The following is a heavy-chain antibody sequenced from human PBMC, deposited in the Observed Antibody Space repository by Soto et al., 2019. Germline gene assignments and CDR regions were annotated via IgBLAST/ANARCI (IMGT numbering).Heavy chain of an antibody. CDR2: ISAYTGNT. V-gene: IGHV1-18*01. CDR3: ASSTGTPLNYYYHYGMT. CDR1: GYTSTNYG. D-gene: IGHD1-1*01. Sequence: ASVKVSCKASGYTSTNYGISWVRQAPGQGLEWMGWISAYTGNTKYSQKLQARVTMTTDTSTSTAYMELRSLRSDDTAIYYCASSTGTPLNYYYHYGMTFGAKGPRSPSP. J-gene: IGHJ6*02.